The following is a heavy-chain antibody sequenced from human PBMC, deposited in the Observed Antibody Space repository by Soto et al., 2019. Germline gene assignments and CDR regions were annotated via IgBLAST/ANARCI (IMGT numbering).Heavy chain of an antibody. CDR2: ISSSSSYI. D-gene: IGHD6-19*01. V-gene: IGHV3-21*01. J-gene: IGHJ3*02. CDR1: GFTFSSYS. CDR3: ARVSAVAGIEAFDI. Sequence: PGGSLRLSCAASGFTFSSYSMNWVRQAPGKGLEWVSSISSSSSYIYYADSVKGRFTISRDNAKNSLYLQMNSLRAEDTAVYYCARVSAVAGIEAFDIWGQGTMVTVSS.